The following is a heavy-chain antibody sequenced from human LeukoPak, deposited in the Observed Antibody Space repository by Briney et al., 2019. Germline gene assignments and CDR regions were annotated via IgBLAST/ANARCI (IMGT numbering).Heavy chain of an antibody. J-gene: IGHJ6*02. D-gene: IGHD4-17*01. CDR2: ISSSGSTI. Sequence: GGSLRLSCAASGFTFSDYYMSWIRQAPGKGLEWASYISSSGSTIYYADSVKGRFTISRDNAKNSLYLQMNSLRAEDTAVYYCARDNGLYGDYYYYYGMDVWGQGTTVTVSS. CDR3: ARDNGLYGDYYYYYGMDV. V-gene: IGHV3-11*01. CDR1: GFTFSDYY.